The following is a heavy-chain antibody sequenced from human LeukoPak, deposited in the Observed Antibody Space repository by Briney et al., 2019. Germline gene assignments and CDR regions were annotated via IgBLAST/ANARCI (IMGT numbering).Heavy chain of an antibody. D-gene: IGHD1-14*01. CDR3: SRGQQYPYRPEFDY. Sequence: GGSLRLSCTASGFTFADYNMNWVRQAPGKGLEWVGYIRSKTHDGTTDYVASVKGRFTISRDDSKSIAYLEMTSLKSEDTAVYYCSRGQQYPYRPEFDYWGQGTLVTVSS. J-gene: IGHJ4*02. V-gene: IGHV3-49*04. CDR2: IRSKTHDGTT. CDR1: GFTFADYN.